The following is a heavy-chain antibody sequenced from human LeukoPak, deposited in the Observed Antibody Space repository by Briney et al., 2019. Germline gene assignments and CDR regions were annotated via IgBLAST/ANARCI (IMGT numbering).Heavy chain of an antibody. CDR1: GGSISSYY. J-gene: IGHJ4*02. CDR3: ARGDWELPHFDY. D-gene: IGHD1-26*01. Sequence: PSETLSLTCTVSGGSISSYYWSWIRQPPGKGLEWIGYIYYSGSTNYNPSLKSRVTISVDTSKNQFSLKLSSVTAADTAVYYCARGDWELPHFDYWGQGTLVTVSS. V-gene: IGHV4-59*01. CDR2: IYYSGST.